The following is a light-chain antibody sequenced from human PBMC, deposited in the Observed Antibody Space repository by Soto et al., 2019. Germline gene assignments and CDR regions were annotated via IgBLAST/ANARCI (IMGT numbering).Light chain of an antibody. Sequence: EIVLTQSPGTLSLSPGERATLSCRASQSVTNNQLAWFRQKPGQAPRLLIYGASTRATGIPARFSGSGSGTEFTLTISSLQSEDFAVYYCQQYNNWPPLTFGGGTKVDI. J-gene: IGKJ4*01. CDR1: QSVTNN. V-gene: IGKV3-15*01. CDR2: GAS. CDR3: QQYNNWPPLT.